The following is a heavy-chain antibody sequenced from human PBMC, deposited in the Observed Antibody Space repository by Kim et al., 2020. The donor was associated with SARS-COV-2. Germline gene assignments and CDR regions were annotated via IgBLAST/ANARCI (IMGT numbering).Heavy chain of an antibody. CDR2: ITGRGDIT. CDR3: AKMQGYFDY. J-gene: IGHJ4*02. CDR1: GFIFSSQG. V-gene: IGHV3-23*01. Sequence: GGSLRLSCVASGFIFSSQGMSWVRQAPGKGLEWVSAITGRGDITYYADSVKGRFTISRDNSKNTLYLQMNSLSAEDAAVYYCAKMQGYFDYWGQGTLVTVSS.